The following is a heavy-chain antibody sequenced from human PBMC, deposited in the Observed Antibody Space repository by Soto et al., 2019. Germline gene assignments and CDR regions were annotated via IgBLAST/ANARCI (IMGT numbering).Heavy chain of an antibody. D-gene: IGHD3-22*01. CDR3: ARDTQQDSNGYYLEWFDP. CDR2: INPSNDNT. V-gene: IGHV1-18*01. CDR1: GYTFYRYG. J-gene: IGHJ5*02. Sequence: ASVKVSCKASGYTFYRYGITWVRQAPGQGLEWMGWINPSNDNTNYAQRFRGRVTMTTDASTSTARMELRSLKSDDTAVYYCARDTQQDSNGYYLEWFDPWGQGTLVTVS.